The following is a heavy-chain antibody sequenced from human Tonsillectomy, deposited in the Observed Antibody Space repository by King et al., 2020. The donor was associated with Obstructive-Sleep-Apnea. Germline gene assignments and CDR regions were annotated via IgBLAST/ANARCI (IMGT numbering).Heavy chain of an antibody. CDR3: ARENVPTIRWQRRAYYFDY. Sequence: VQLKQWGAGLLKPSETLSLTCAVYGGSFSGYYWSWIRQPPGKGLEWIGEINHSGSTNYNPSLKSRVTISVDTSKNQFSLKLSSVTAADTAVYYCARENVPTIRWQRRAYYFDYWGQGTLVTVSS. CDR1: GGSFSGYY. J-gene: IGHJ4*02. CDR2: INHSGST. D-gene: IGHD4-23*01. V-gene: IGHV4-34*01.